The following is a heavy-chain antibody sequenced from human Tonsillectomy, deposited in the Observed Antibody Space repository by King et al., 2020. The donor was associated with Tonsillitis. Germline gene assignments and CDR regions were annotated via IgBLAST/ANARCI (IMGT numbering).Heavy chain of an antibody. Sequence: VPLQESGPGLVKPSETLSLTCTVSGGSISSYYWSWIRQPPGKGLEWIGYIYYSGSTNYNPSLKSRVTISVDTSKNQFSLKLSSVTAADTAVYYCARSGTGAPFLAFDIWGQGTMVTVSS. D-gene: IGHD1-26*01. J-gene: IGHJ3*02. V-gene: IGHV4-59*01. CDR3: ARSGTGAPFLAFDI. CDR1: GGSISSYY. CDR2: IYYSGST.